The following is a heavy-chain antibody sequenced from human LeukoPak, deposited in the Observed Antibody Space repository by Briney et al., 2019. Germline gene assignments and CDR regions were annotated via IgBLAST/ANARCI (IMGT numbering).Heavy chain of an antibody. CDR3: ARQVVAVAGTGYFDY. CDR2: IYYSGST. CDR1: GGSIRSSSYY. J-gene: IGHJ4*02. D-gene: IGHD6-19*01. V-gene: IGHV4-39*01. Sequence: SETLSLTCTVSGGSIRSSSYYWGWIRQPPGKGLEWIGSIYYSGSTFYNASLKSRSTISVDTSKNQFSLKLNSVTAADTAVYFFARQVVAVAGTGYFDYWGQGTLVTVSS.